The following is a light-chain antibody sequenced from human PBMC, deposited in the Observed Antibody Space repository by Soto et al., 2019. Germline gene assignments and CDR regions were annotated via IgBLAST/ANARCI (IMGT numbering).Light chain of an antibody. V-gene: IGKV1-39*01. CDR3: QQSFTTPYT. CDR2: GAS. Sequence: DIQMTQSPSSLSASVGDRVTITCRASQSVRTYLNWYQRIPGKAPKVLIYGASALQSGVPSRFSGSGSGTDFTLTVSSLQPEDFATYYCQQSFTTPYTFGQGTKLEIK. CDR1: QSVRTY. J-gene: IGKJ2*01.